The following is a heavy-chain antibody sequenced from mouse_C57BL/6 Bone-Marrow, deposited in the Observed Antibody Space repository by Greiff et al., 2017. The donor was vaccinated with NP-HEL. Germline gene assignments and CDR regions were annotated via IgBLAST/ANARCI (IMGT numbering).Heavy chain of an antibody. CDR2: IDPSDSYT. V-gene: IGHV1-50*01. J-gene: IGHJ4*01. CDR3: ATIYCCNYDYAMDY. Sequence: QVQLQQPGAELVKPGASVKLSCKASGYTFTSYWMQWVKQRPGQGLEWIGEIDPSDSYTNYNQKFKGKATLTVDTSSSPAYMQLSSLTSENSAVYYSATIYCCNYDYAMDYWGQGTSVTVSS. CDR1: GYTFTSYW. D-gene: IGHD2-1*01.